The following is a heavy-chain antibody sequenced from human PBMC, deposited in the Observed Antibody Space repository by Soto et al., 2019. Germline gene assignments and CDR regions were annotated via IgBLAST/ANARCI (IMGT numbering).Heavy chain of an antibody. CDR1: GYTLSTYD. J-gene: IGHJ4*02. CDR2: MDSYTGNT. Sequence: QAQLVQSGAEVKKPGASVKVSCKASGYTLSTYDINWVRQAAGRGLEWMGWMDSYTGNTGYAQEFQGRLIMTRDTSINAAYRELSRLKSEYTAVYFCATGRQTLDYWGQGTLVTVSS. V-gene: IGHV1-8*01. CDR3: ATGRQTLDY.